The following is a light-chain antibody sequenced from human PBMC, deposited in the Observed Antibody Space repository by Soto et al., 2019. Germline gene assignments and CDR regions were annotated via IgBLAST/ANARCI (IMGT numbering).Light chain of an antibody. J-gene: IGKJ4*01. CDR2: DTF. CDR1: QGLGAA. V-gene: IGKV3-15*01. CDR3: QPYNNWPLT. Sequence: VMTQSAATLYVCPGECVTLXCRASQGLGAALAWFQHTPRETPRLLIYDTFTRANGAPASFSGSRSAPEFTPTINSLQSEDFAIYYRQPYNNWPLTFGGGTKVEI.